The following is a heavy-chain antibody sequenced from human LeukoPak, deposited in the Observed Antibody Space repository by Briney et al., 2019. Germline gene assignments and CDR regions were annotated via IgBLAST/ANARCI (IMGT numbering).Heavy chain of an antibody. Sequence: SETLSLTCTVSGGSISNYYWSWIRQPPGKGLEWIGYIYYTGNSNYSPSKSRVTISADMSKNQFSLKLTSVTGADTAVYYCAGERGEEYSSGWYKRNYFDNWGQGIRVTVSS. CDR3: AGERGEEYSSGWYKRNYFDN. V-gene: IGHV4-59*12. J-gene: IGHJ4*02. CDR2: IYYTGNS. CDR1: GGSISNYY. D-gene: IGHD6-19*01.